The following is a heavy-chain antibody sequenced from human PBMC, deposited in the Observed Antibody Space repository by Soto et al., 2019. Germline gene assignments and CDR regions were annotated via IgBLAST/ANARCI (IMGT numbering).Heavy chain of an antibody. J-gene: IGHJ6*02. CDR1: GLTFSSYG. V-gene: IGHV3-48*02. Sequence: LVESGGGLVQPGGSLRLSCEASGLTFSSYGFNWVRQAPGKGLEWVSYITSSTTIYYADSVRGRFTTSRDNAKNSLYLQMNSLRDEDPAVYYCARQRNGAGDVWGQGTTVTVSS. CDR3: ARQRNGAGDV. CDR2: ITSSTTI. D-gene: IGHD1-1*01.